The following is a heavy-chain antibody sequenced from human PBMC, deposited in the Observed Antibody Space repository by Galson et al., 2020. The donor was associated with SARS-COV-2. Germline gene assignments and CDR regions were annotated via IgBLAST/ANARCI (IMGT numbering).Heavy chain of an antibody. CDR2: ITASNVST. D-gene: IGHD1-20*01. V-gene: IGHV1-18*01. CDR3: ARVPTNWNRRGSNWFDP. J-gene: IGHJ5*02. Sequence: ASVKVSCKASGYSFNNYGVSWLRQAPGQGLEWMGWITASNVSTKYAQKFQGRLTMTTDTSTSTVYMELRSLRSDDTAVYYCARVPTNWNRRGSNWFDPWGQGTLVTVSS. CDR1: GYSFNNYG.